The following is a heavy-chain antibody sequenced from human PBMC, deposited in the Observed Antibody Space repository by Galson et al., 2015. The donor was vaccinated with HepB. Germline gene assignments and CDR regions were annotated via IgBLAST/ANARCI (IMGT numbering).Heavy chain of an antibody. V-gene: IGHV3-48*01. CDR1: GFTFSSYS. D-gene: IGHD2-8*02. Sequence: SLRLSCAASGFTFSSYSMNWVRQAPGKELEWVSYISSSSSTIYYADSVKGRFTISRDNAKNSLYLQMNSLRAEDTAVYYCAREVVYAQGAFDIWGQGTMVTVSS. CDR3: AREVVYAQGAFDI. J-gene: IGHJ3*02. CDR2: ISSSSSTI.